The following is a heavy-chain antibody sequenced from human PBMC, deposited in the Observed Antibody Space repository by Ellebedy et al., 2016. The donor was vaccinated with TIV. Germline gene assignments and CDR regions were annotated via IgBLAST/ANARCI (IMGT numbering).Heavy chain of an antibody. V-gene: IGHV1-3*01. Sequence: ASVKVSCXASGYTFTSYAMHWVRQAPGQRLEWMGWINAGNGNTKYSQKFQGRVTITRDTSASTAYMELSSLRSEDTAVYYCARTSTGEMGYFDYWGQGTLVTVSS. D-gene: IGHD7-27*01. CDR2: INAGNGNT. J-gene: IGHJ4*02. CDR3: ARTSTGEMGYFDY. CDR1: GYTFTSYA.